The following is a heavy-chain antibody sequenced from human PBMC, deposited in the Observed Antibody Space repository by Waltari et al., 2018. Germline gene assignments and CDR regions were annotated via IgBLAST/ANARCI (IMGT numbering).Heavy chain of an antibody. J-gene: IGHJ6*02. CDR1: GFTFSSYG. CDR2: ISGSGGST. CDR3: AKDGDIVVVPAAILDEGNYYYYGMDV. V-gene: IGHV3-23*04. Sequence: VQLVESGGGVVQPGRSLRLSCAASGFTFSSYGMHWVRQAPGKGLEWVSAISGSGGSTYYADSVKGRFTISRDNSKNTLYLQMNSLRAEDTAVYYCAKDGDIVVVPAAILDEGNYYYYGMDVWGQGTTVTVSS. D-gene: IGHD2-2*01.